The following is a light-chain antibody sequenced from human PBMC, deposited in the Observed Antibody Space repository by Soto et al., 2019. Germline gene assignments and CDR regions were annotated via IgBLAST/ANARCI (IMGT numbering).Light chain of an antibody. Sequence: EIVMTQSPATLSVSPGDRATLSCRASQSVSSSLAWYQQIPGQAPRLLIYDASTRATGIPARFGGSGSGTEFTLTISGLQSEDFAVYYCQQYNNWPPLTFGGGTKVELK. CDR2: DAS. CDR1: QSVSSS. J-gene: IGKJ4*01. V-gene: IGKV3-15*01. CDR3: QQYNNWPPLT.